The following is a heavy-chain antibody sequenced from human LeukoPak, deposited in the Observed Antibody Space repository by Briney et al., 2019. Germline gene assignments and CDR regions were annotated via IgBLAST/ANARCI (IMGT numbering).Heavy chain of an antibody. CDR3: ARALGFGESTDAFDI. CDR1: GGSISSGDYY. Sequence: SETLSLTRTVSGGSISSGDYYWSWIRQPPGKGLEWFGYIYYSGSTYYNPSLKSRVTISVDTSKNQFSLKLSSVTAADTAVYYCARALGFGESTDAFDIWGQGTMVTVSS. J-gene: IGHJ3*02. V-gene: IGHV4-30-4*01. D-gene: IGHD3-10*01. CDR2: IYYSGST.